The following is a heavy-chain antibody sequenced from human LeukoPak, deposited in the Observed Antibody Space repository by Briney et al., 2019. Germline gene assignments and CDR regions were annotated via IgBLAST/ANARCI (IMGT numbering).Heavy chain of an antibody. CDR3: AKDVAYCGGDCYSDAFDI. V-gene: IGHV3-23*01. Sequence: GGSLRPSCAASGFTFSSYAMSWVRQAPGKGLEWVSAISGSGGSTYYADSVKGRFTISRDNSKNTLYLQMNSLRAEDTAVYYCAKDVAYCGGDCYSDAFDIWGQGTMVTVSS. CDR1: GFTFSSYA. J-gene: IGHJ3*02. D-gene: IGHD2-21*02. CDR2: ISGSGGST.